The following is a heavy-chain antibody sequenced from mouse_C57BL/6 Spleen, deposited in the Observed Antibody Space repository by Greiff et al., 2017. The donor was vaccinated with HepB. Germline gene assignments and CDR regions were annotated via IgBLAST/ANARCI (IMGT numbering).Heavy chain of an antibody. CDR3: ARRGSSSSWGYFDV. J-gene: IGHJ1*03. Sequence: QVQLKQSGAELVRPGSSVKLSCKASGYTFTSYWMHWVKQRPIQGLEWIGNIDPSDSETHYNQKFKDKATLTVDKSSSTAYMQLSSLTSEDSAVYYCARRGSSSSWGYFDVWGTGTTSPSPQ. CDR2: IDPSDSET. V-gene: IGHV1-52*01. D-gene: IGHD1-1*01. CDR1: GYTFTSYW.